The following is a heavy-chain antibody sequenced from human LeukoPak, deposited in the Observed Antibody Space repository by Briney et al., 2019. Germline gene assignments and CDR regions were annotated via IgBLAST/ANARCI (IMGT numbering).Heavy chain of an antibody. J-gene: IGHJ4*02. D-gene: IGHD4-17*01. Sequence: GGSLRLSCAASGFTFSSYWMYWVRQAPGKGLVWVSRINSDGSSRSYADFVKGRFTISRDNAKNTLYLQMNSLRAEDTAVYYCASLICGDLLDYWGQGTLVTVSS. CDR3: ASLICGDLLDY. CDR1: GFTFSSYW. V-gene: IGHV3-74*01. CDR2: INSDGSSR.